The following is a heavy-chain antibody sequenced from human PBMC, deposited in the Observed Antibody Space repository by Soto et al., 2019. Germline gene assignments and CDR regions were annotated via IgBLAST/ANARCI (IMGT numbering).Heavy chain of an antibody. J-gene: IGHJ5*02. CDR3: ARVRGPYCGGACYPPPQNWFDP. V-gene: IGHV4-30-2*01. CDR1: GGSISSGGYF. D-gene: IGHD2-21*02. Sequence: QLQLQESGSGLVKPSQTLSLTCAVSGGSISSGGYFWSWIRQPPGKGLEWIGYIYHSGVTYYNPSLNGRVSISVDRSKNQFSLKLSSVTAADTAVYYCARVRGPYCGGACYPPPQNWFDPWGQGTLVTVSS. CDR2: IYHSGVT.